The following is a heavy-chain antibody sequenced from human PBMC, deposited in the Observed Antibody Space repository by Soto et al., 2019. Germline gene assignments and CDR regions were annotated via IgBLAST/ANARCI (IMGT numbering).Heavy chain of an antibody. Sequence: QVQLVQSGAEVKKPGSSVKVSCKASGGTFSSYAISWVRQAPGQGLEWMGGIIPIYGTANYAQKFQGRVTITADESTSTAYMALSSLRSEDTAVYYCARSQGSSTSLEIYYYYYYGMEVWGQGTTVTGSS. J-gene: IGHJ6*02. CDR1: GGTFSSYA. V-gene: IGHV1-69*01. CDR3: ARSQGSSTSLEIYYYYYYGMEV. D-gene: IGHD2-2*01. CDR2: IIPIYGTA.